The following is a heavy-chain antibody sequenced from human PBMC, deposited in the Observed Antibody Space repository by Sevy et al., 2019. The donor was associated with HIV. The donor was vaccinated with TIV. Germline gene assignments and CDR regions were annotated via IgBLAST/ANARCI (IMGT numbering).Heavy chain of an antibody. V-gene: IGHV4-59*01. D-gene: IGHD1-26*01. Sequence: SETLSLTCSVSGGSISGNFWTWIRQPPGKGLEWIGYIYYSGSTNSNPSLKSRVSISLDTSKNQFSLRLNSVTAADTAVYYCASGSASYYDAFHIWGQGTMVTVSS. CDR1: GGSISGNF. CDR3: ASGSASYYDAFHI. CDR2: IYYSGST. J-gene: IGHJ3*02.